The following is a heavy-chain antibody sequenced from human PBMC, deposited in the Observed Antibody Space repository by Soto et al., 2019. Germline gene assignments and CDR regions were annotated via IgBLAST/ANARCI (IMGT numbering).Heavy chain of an antibody. D-gene: IGHD2-2*01. J-gene: IGHJ6*02. Sequence: GWSLRLSCAASGFTFSSYSMNLVRQAPGKGLEWVSYISSSSSTIYYADSVKGRFTISRDNAKNSLYLQMNSLRDEDTAVYYCARGGYCSSTSCYRLYYYYGMDVWGQGTKVTVSS. CDR3: ARGGYCSSTSCYRLYYYYGMDV. CDR1: GFTFSSYS. V-gene: IGHV3-48*02. CDR2: ISSSSSTI.